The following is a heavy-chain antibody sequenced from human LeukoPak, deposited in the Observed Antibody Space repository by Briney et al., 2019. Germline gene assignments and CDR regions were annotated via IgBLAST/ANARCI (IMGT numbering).Heavy chain of an antibody. V-gene: IGHV4-59*01. J-gene: IGHJ4*02. CDR2: IYYSGGT. CDR1: GGYISSYS. D-gene: IGHD5-12*01. Sequence: SETLSLTCTVSGGYISSYSWSWIRQPPGKGLEWIGYIYYSGGTNYNPSLKSRVTISVDTSKNQFSLRVNSVTAADTAVYYCARIYSAPPTLVARLAPLDYWGQGILVTVSS. CDR3: ARIYSAPPTLVARLAPLDY.